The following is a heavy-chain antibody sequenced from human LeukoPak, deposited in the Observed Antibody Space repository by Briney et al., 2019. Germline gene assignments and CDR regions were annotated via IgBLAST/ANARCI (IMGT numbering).Heavy chain of an antibody. CDR1: GYTFTGYY. CDR3: ASGPYSGSYSSLDP. D-gene: IGHD1-26*01. Sequence: ASVKVSCKASGYTFTGYYMHWVRQAPGQGLEWMGWINPNSGGTNYAQKFQGRVTMTTDTSTSTAYMELRSLRSDDTAVYYCASGPYSGSYSSLDPWGQGTLVTVSS. V-gene: IGHV1-2*02. J-gene: IGHJ5*02. CDR2: INPNSGGT.